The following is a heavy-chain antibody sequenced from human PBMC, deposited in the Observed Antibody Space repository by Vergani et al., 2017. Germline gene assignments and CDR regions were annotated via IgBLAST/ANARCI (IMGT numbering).Heavy chain of an antibody. CDR2: ISSSSSYI. CDR3: ARNLYGDRXFDY. J-gene: IGHJ4*02. CDR1: GFTFSSYS. Sequence: EVQLVESGGGLVKPGGSLRLSCAASGFTFSSYSMNWVRQAPGKGLEWVSSISSSSSYIYYADSVKGRFTISRDNAKNSLYLQMNSLRAEDTAVYYCARNLYGDRXFDYWGQGTLVTVSS. D-gene: IGHD4-17*01. V-gene: IGHV3-21*01.